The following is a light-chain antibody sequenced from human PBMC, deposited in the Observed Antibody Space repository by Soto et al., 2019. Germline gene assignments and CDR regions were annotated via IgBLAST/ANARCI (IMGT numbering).Light chain of an antibody. V-gene: IGKV1-39*01. Sequence: DIEMTQAPSSLSASVGDRVTITCRASQRVSTYLNWFQQRPGKAPKLLMYATSTLESGVPSRFSGSAYKTNFNLTTSSLQPEDFATYYCHQTYSTPPTFGQGTKVDIK. CDR3: HQTYSTPPT. J-gene: IGKJ1*01. CDR1: QRVSTY. CDR2: ATS.